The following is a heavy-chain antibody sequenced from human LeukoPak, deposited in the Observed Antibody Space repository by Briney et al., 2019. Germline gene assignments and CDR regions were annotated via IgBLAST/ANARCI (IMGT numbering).Heavy chain of an antibody. V-gene: IGHV3-23*01. Sequence: PGASLRLSCAASGFTFSSYAMSWVRQAPGKGLEWVSAISGSGGSTYYADSVKGRFTISRDNSKNTLYLQMNSLRAEDTAVYYCARNLWDGSGSYYNYWGQGTLVTVSS. CDR1: GFTFSSYA. J-gene: IGHJ4*02. CDR2: ISGSGGST. CDR3: ARNLWDGSGSYYNY. D-gene: IGHD3-10*01.